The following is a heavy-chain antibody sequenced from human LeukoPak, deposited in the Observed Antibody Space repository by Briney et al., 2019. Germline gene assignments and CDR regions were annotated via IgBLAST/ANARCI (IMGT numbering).Heavy chain of an antibody. CDR3: ARGYDYGDGLFDY. D-gene: IGHD4-17*01. CDR1: GFTFSSYS. CDR2: ISSSSSYI. V-gene: IGHV3-21*01. J-gene: IGHJ4*02. Sequence: PGGSLRLSCAASGFTFSSYSMNWVRQAPGKGLEWVSSISSSSSYIYYADSVKGRFTISRDNAKNSLYLQMNSLRAEDTAVYYCARGYDYGDGLFDYWGQGTLVTVSS.